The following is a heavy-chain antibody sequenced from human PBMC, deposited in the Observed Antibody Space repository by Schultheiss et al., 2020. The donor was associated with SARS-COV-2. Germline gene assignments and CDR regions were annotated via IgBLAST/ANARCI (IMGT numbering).Heavy chain of an antibody. CDR3: ARDGAAADGGFQH. D-gene: IGHD6-13*01. J-gene: IGHJ1*01. V-gene: IGHV3-66*01. CDR2: IYSCGST. Sequence: GGSLRLSCAASGFTFSNAWMSWVRQAPGKGLEWVSVIYSCGSTYYADSVKGRFTISRDNSKNTLYLQMNSLRAEDTAVYYCARDGAAADGGFQHWGQGTLVTVSS. CDR1: GFTFSNAW.